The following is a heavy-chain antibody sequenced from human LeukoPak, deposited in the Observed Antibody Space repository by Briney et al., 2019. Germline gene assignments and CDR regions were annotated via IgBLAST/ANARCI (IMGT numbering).Heavy chain of an antibody. CDR2: ISAYNGNT. CDR3: ARGSSSWYASEWFDP. J-gene: IGHJ5*02. CDR1: GYTFTSYG. V-gene: IGHV1-18*01. Sequence: ASVKVSCKASGYTFTSYGITWVRQAPGQGLEWMGWISAYNGNTNYAQKLQGRVTMTTDTSTSTAYMELRSLRSDDTAVYYCARGSSSWYASEWFDPWGQGTLVTVSS. D-gene: IGHD6-13*01.